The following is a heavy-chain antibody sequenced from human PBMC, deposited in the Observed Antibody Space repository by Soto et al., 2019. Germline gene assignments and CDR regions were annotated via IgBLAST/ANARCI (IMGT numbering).Heavy chain of an antibody. Sequence: QVQLVESGGGVVQPGRSLTVSCAASGISISTYAMHWVRQAPGKGLEWVAVISQDGSVKYYADSVKGRFTSSRDNPKNTLFLQMNSLGADDTAVYYCAGRQQNYYYYGMDVWGQGTTVTVSS. D-gene: IGHD6-13*01. CDR1: GISISTYA. CDR3: AGRQQNYYYYGMDV. CDR2: ISQDGSVK. J-gene: IGHJ6*02. V-gene: IGHV3-30*03.